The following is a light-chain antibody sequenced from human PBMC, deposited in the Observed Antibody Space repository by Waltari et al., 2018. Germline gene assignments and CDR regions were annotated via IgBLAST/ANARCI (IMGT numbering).Light chain of an antibody. V-gene: IGKV1-5*03. CDR3: QQYNSYSRYT. CDR1: QSISSW. CDR2: KEA. J-gene: IGKJ2*01. Sequence: DIQMTQSPSTLSASVGDRVTITCRASQSISSWLAWYRQHPGKAPKLLSYKEASLESGGPSRFSGSGSGTEFTLTIRNLQPDDFATYFCQQYNSYSRYTFGQGTKLEIK.